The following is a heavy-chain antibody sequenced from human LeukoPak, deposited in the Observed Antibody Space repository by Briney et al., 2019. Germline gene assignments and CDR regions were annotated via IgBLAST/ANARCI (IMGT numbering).Heavy chain of an antibody. V-gene: IGHV3-53*01. D-gene: IGHD2-2*01. CDR1: GFTLSINY. J-gene: IGHJ4*02. Sequence: GGPLRLSCAASGFTLSINYMSWVRQAPGKGVEWVSVIYSGGNTYYADTVKGRFTISRDNSKNTVYLQMNSLRAEDTAVYYCARGETSSYDYWGQGTLVTVSS. CDR2: IYSGGNT. CDR3: ARGETSSYDY.